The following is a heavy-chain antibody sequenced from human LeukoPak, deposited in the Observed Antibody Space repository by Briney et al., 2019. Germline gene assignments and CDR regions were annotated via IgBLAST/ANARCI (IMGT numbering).Heavy chain of an antibody. D-gene: IGHD6-19*01. Sequence: PGGSLRLSCAASGFTFSSYGMHWVRQAPGKGLEWVADVWYDGTNKYYADSVKGRFTFSRDNSKNTLYLQMNSLRAEDTAVYYCARDPGVRWLVGFDYWGQGTLVTVSS. CDR2: VWYDGTNK. J-gene: IGHJ4*02. CDR3: ARDPGVRWLVGFDY. V-gene: IGHV3-33*01. CDR1: GFTFSSYG.